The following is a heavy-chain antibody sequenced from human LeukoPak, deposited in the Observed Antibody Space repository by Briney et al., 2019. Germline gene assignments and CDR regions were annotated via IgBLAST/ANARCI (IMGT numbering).Heavy chain of an antibody. CDR1: GYSFTGYY. V-gene: IGHV1-2*02. CDR3: ARAPPYSGSHSDY. Sequence: ASVKVSCKASGYSFTGYYMHWVRQAPGQGLEWMGWISPNSGGTNYAQKFQGRVTMTRDTSISTAYMELSRLRSDDTAVYYCARAPPYSGSHSDYWGQGTLVTVSS. D-gene: IGHD1-26*01. CDR2: ISPNSGGT. J-gene: IGHJ4*02.